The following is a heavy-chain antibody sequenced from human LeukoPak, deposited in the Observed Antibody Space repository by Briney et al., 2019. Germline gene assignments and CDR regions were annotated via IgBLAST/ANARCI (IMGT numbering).Heavy chain of an antibody. V-gene: IGHV4-34*01. J-gene: IGHJ6*03. CDR1: GGSFSGYY. D-gene: IGHD6-13*01. CDR3: ARGGSSWYGYYYYYKDV. CDR2: INHSGST. Sequence: SETLSLTCAVYGGSFSGYYWSWIRQPPGKGLEWIGEINHSGSTNYNPSLKSRVTISVDTSKNQFSLKLSSVTAADTAVYYCARGGSSWYGYYYYYKDVWGKGTTVTVSS.